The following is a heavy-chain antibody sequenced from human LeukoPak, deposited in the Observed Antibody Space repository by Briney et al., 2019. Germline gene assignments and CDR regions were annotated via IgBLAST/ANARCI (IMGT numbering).Heavy chain of an antibody. Sequence: GASVKVSCKASGYIFTSYYIHWVRQAPGQGLEWVGIINPSGGGTSYAQKFQGRVTMTRDTSTSTVYMELSRLRSEDTAVYYCARGGVRTTAAGDFWGQGTLVTVSS. CDR3: ARGGVRTTAAGDF. V-gene: IGHV1-46*01. J-gene: IGHJ4*02. D-gene: IGHD6-13*01. CDR2: INPSGGGT. CDR1: GYIFTSYY.